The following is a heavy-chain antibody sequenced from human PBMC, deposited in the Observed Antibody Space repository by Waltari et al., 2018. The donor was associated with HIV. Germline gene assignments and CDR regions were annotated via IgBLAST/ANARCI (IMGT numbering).Heavy chain of an antibody. CDR1: GFLVSSNY. Sequence: EVQLVESGGGSVQTGKSLSLSCAASGFLVSSNYMSGVRQAPGKGLEWVSVIYSDGSTNYADSVKGRFTISREKSTNALYLQMSSLKVEDTAVYYCARDPAAGRVNGPYYYGLDVWGRGTTVTVSS. CDR2: IYSDGST. D-gene: IGHD2-8*01. CDR3: ARDPAAGRVNGPYYYGLDV. J-gene: IGHJ6*02. V-gene: IGHV3-66*01.